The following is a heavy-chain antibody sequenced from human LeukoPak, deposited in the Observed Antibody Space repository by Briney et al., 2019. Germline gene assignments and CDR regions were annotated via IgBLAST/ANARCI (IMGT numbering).Heavy chain of an antibody. CDR2: IYTSGST. D-gene: IGHD3-10*01. V-gene: IGHV4-4*07. J-gene: IGHJ6*02. CDR3: ARDQDYYGSGSYYPYYYGMDV. Sequence: SETLSLTCTVSGGSISSYYWSWIRQPAGKGLEWIGRIYTSGSTNYNPSLKSRVTMSVDTSKNQFSLKLSSVTAADTAVYYCARDQDYYGSGSYYPYYYGMDVWGQGTLVTVSS. CDR1: GGSISSYY.